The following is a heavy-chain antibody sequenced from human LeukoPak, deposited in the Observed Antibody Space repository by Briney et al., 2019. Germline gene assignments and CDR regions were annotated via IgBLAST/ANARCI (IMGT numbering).Heavy chain of an antibody. Sequence: GGSLRLSRAASGFTFSSYSMNWVRQAPGKGLEWVSYISSSSSTIYYADSVKGRFTISRDNAKNSLYLQMNSLRGEDTAVYYCARDTTEGSGWYVSYYYYYYMDVWGKGTTVTVSS. CDR3: ARDTTEGSGWYVSYYYYYYMDV. D-gene: IGHD6-19*01. J-gene: IGHJ6*03. V-gene: IGHV3-48*01. CDR2: ISSSSSTI. CDR1: GFTFSSYS.